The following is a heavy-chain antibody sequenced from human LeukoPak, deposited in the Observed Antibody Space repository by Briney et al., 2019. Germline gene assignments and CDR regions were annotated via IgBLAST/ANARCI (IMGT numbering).Heavy chain of an antibody. Sequence: GGSLRLSCAASGFTFSGSTVHWVRQASGKGLEWVGRIRSKANSYATAYPASVKGRFTISRDDSKNTAYLQMNSLETEDTAVYYCTSGSSGWDVFDYWGQGTLVTVSS. CDR2: IRSKANSYAT. J-gene: IGHJ4*02. CDR3: TSGSSGWDVFDY. V-gene: IGHV3-73*01. D-gene: IGHD6-19*01. CDR1: GFTFSGST.